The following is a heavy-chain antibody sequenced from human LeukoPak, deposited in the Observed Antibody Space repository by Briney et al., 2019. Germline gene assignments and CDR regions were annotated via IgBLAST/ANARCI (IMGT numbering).Heavy chain of an antibody. CDR1: GLTFSGYW. Sequence: GGCLRLSCAASGLTFSGYWMSWVRQAPGKGLEWVANIKQDGSERYYVDSVRGRFTISRDNAKNSLYLQMNSLRAEDTAVYYCASGNWNDRAFDIWGQGTMVTVSS. D-gene: IGHD1-20*01. J-gene: IGHJ3*02. CDR3: ASGNWNDRAFDI. CDR2: IKQDGSER. V-gene: IGHV3-7*01.